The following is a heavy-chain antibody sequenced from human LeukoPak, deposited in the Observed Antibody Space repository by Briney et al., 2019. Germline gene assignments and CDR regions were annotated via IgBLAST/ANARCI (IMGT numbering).Heavy chain of an antibody. J-gene: IGHJ4*02. V-gene: IGHV3-64*02. Sequence: GGTLRLSCAASGFTFSHYGMYWVRQVPGKELEYVSAITGDGGSTYYADSVKGRFIISRDNPKNTVYLQMGSLRAEDMAVYYCARSLGGYADSWGQGTLVTVSS. D-gene: IGHD3-16*01. CDR1: GFTFSHYG. CDR2: ITGDGGST. CDR3: ARSLGGYADS.